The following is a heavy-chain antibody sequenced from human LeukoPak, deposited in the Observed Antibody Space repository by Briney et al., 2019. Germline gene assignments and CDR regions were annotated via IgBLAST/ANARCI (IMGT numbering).Heavy chain of an antibody. CDR2: ISYDGSNK. CDR3: ARTARFLEWLFPFY. D-gene: IGHD3-3*01. J-gene: IGHJ4*02. CDR1: GFTFSSYA. V-gene: IGHV3-30-3*01. Sequence: GGSLRLSCAASGFTFSSYAMHWVRQAPGKGLEWVAAISYDGSNKYHADSVKGRFTISRDNSKNTLYLQMNSLRAEDTAVYYCARTARFLEWLFPFYWGQGTLVTVSS.